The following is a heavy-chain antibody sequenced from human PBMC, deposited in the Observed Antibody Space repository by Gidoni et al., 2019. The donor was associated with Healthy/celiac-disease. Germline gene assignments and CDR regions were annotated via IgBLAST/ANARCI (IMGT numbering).Heavy chain of an antibody. CDR1: GFTFSDYY. J-gene: IGHJ3*02. CDR2: ISSSSSYT. CDR3: ARVGSSWYAADAFDI. D-gene: IGHD6-13*01. Sequence: QVQLVESGGGLVKPGGSLRLSCAASGFTFSDYYMSWIRQAPGKGLEWVSYISSSSSYTNYADSVKGRFTISRDNAKNSLYLQMNSLRAEDTAVYYCARVGSSWYAADAFDIWGQGTMVTVSS. V-gene: IGHV3-11*06.